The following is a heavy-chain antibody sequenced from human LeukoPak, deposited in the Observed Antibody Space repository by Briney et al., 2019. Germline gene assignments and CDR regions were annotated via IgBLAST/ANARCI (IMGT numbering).Heavy chain of an antibody. Sequence: SGGSLRLSCAASGFTFSSYAMSWVRQAPGKGLEWVANIKQDGSEKYYVDSVKGRFTISRDNAKNSLYLQMNSLRAEDTAVYYCARDGTYSSGWYRGAADYWGQGALVTVSS. CDR1: GFTFSSYA. V-gene: IGHV3-7*01. CDR2: IKQDGSEK. J-gene: IGHJ4*02. D-gene: IGHD6-19*01. CDR3: ARDGTYSSGWYRGAADY.